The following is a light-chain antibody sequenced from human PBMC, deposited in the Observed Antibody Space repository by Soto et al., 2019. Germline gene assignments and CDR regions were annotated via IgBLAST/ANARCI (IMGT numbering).Light chain of an antibody. Sequence: DIQMTHSPSSLSASVGDRVTITCRASQSISSYLNWYQQKPGKAPKLLIYAASSLQSGVPSRFSGSGSGTDFTLTISSLQPEDFATYYCQQSYSTPGTFGPGTKVDIK. J-gene: IGKJ3*01. V-gene: IGKV1-39*01. CDR3: QQSYSTPGT. CDR1: QSISSY. CDR2: AAS.